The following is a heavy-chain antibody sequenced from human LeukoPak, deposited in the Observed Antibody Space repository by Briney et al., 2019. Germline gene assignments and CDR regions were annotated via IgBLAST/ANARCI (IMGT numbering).Heavy chain of an antibody. Sequence: GGSLRLSCAASGFTFSSYEMNWVRQAPGKGLEWVSYISSSGSTIYYADSVKGRFTISRDNSKNTLYLQMNSLRAEDTAVYYCARDQRYYYYYMDVWGKGTTVTISS. V-gene: IGHV3-48*03. CDR2: ISSSGSTI. J-gene: IGHJ6*03. CDR1: GFTFSSYE. CDR3: ARDQRYYYYYMDV.